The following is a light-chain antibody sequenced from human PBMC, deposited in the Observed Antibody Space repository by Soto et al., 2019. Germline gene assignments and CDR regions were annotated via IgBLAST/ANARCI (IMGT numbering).Light chain of an antibody. J-gene: IGKJ5*01. CDR3: QQYNNWPLT. CDR2: GAS. CDR1: QSVSSN. V-gene: IGKV3D-15*01. Sequence: VVLTQSPATLSVSPGERSAVCCRASQSVSSNLAWHQQRPGQAPRLLIYGASTRATGVPARFSGGGSGTEFTLTITSLQSEDFAVYWCQQYNNWPLTFGPGTRLEIK.